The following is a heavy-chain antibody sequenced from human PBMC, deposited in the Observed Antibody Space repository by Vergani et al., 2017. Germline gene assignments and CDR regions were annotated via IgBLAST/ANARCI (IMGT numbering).Heavy chain of an antibody. CDR1: GFTFSSYA. J-gene: IGHJ3*02. CDR3: ARDSSPNPARFYDDAFDI. Sequence: EVQLVESGGGLVQPGGSLRLSCAASGFTFSSYAMHWVRQAPGKGLEYVSAISSNGGSTYYANSVKGRFTISRDNSKNTLYLQMNSLRAEDTAVYYCARDSSPNPARFYDDAFDIWGQGTMVTVSS. CDR2: ISSNGGST. V-gene: IGHV3-64*01. D-gene: IGHD5/OR15-5a*01.